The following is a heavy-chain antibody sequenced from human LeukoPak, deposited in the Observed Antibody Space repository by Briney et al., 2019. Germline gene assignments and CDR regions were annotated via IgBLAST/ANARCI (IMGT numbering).Heavy chain of an antibody. J-gene: IGHJ4*02. CDR2: ISSSGSTI. D-gene: IGHD5-18*01. V-gene: IGHV3-48*03. Sequence: AGGSLRLSCAASGFTFSSYEMNWVRQAPGKGLEWVSYISSSGSTIYYADSVKRRFTISRDNAKNSLYLQMNSLRGEDTAVYYCARADVVDTAMAFDYWGQGTLVTVSS. CDR1: GFTFSSYE. CDR3: ARADVVDTAMAFDY.